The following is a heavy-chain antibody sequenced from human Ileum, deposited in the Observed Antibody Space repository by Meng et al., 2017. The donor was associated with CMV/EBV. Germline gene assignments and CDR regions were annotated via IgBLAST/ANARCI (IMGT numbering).Heavy chain of an antibody. Sequence: SETLSLTGAVYGWSFSGYYWSWIRQPPGKGREWIGEINHSGSTNYNPSLKIRVTISVDTSKKQFSMKRSSVTAEDTAVYYCAKGYSSSRLARYYYGMDVWGQGTTVNVSS. CDR1: GWSFSGYY. CDR3: AKGYSSSRLARYYYGMDV. J-gene: IGHJ6*02. CDR2: INHSGST. D-gene: IGHD6-13*01. V-gene: IGHV4-34*01.